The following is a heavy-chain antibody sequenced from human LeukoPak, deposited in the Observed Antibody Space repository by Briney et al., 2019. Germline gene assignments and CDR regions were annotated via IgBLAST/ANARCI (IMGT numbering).Heavy chain of an antibody. D-gene: IGHD3-10*01. J-gene: IGHJ3*02. CDR2: IYYSGST. CDR3: ARAKAWMVRGVHDAFDI. V-gene: IGHV4-39*07. Sequence: WIRQPPGKGLEWIGSIYYSGSTYYNPSLKSRVTISVDTSKNQFSLKLSSVTAADTAVYYCARAKAWMVRGVHDAFDIWGQGTMVTVSS.